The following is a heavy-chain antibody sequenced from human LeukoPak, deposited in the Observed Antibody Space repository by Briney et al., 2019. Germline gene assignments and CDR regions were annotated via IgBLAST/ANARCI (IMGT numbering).Heavy chain of an antibody. J-gene: IGHJ5*02. CDR2: IRSKAYGGTT. CDR3: TRDVVVITTGWFDP. D-gene: IGHD3-22*01. Sequence: GGSLRLSCTASGFTFGDYAMSWFRQAPGKGLEWVGFIRSKAYGGTTEYAASVEGRFTISRDDSKSIAYLQMNSLKTEDTAVYYCTRDVVVITTGWFDPWGQGTLVTVSS. CDR1: GFTFGDYA. V-gene: IGHV3-49*03.